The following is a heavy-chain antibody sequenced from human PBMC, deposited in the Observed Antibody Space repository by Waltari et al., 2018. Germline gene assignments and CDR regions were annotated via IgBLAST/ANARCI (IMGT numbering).Heavy chain of an antibody. CDR1: GASVGSGNYF. V-gene: IGHV4-61*09. CDR3: ARDPWFDS. CDR2: IGSSEST. Sequence: QVQLQESGPGLVKPSQTLSLTCTVSGASVGSGNYFWTWIRQPAGKGLEWIGHIGSSESTSYNSSRQSRAIISLDTSKNQFSLTLNSVTAADTAVYFCARDPWFDSWGQGTLVIVSS. J-gene: IGHJ5*01.